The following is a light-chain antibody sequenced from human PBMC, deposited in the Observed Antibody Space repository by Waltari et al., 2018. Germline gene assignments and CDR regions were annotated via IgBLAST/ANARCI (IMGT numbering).Light chain of an antibody. V-gene: IGLV2-14*01. J-gene: IGLJ3*02. Sequence: QSALTQPASVSGSPGQSCTIPCTGTSSDVGGFHYVSWYQQHPGKAPKLMIYDVSNRPSGVSNRFSGSKSGNTASLTISGLQAEDEADYYCSSYTSSSTWVFGGGTKLTVL. CDR3: SSYTSSSTWV. CDR2: DVS. CDR1: SSDVGGFHY.